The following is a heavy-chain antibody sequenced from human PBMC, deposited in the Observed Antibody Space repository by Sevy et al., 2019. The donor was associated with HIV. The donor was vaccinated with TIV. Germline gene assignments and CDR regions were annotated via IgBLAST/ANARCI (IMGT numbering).Heavy chain of an antibody. V-gene: IGHV3-53*01. CDR3: ARGGCSGGSCYDPFDY. J-gene: IGHJ4*02. CDR2: IYSGGTT. CDR1: GFTVSSNH. Sequence: GGSLRLSCAVSGFTVSSNHMSWVRQAPGKGLEWVSVIYSGGTTHYADSMKGRFTISRDKSKNTVYLKVNSLRAEDRAVYYCARGGCSGGSCYDPFDYWGQGTLVTVSS. D-gene: IGHD2-15*01.